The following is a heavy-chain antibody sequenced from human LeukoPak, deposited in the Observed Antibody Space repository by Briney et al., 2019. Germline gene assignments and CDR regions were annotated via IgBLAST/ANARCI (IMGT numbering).Heavy chain of an antibody. CDR1: GFTFSTYW. V-gene: IGHV3-7*01. CDR2: INQDGSEK. D-gene: IGHD4-23*01. CDR3: ARRTVVAREDY. J-gene: IGHJ4*02. Sequence: GGSLRLSCAASGFTFSTYWMSWVRQSPGKGLEWVANINQDGSEKNYVDSVKDRFTISRDNAKNSLSLQMNSLGAEDTAVYYCARRTVVAREDYWGRGTLVTVSS.